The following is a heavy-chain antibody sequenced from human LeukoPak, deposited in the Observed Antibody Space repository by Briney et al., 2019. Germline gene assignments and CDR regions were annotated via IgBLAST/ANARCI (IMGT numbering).Heavy chain of an antibody. CDR3: ARVITMVRGVTAYYYGMDV. V-gene: IGHV4-39*01. Sequence: SETLSLTCTVSGGSISSYYWGWIRQPPGKGLEWIGSIYYSGSTYYNPSLKSRVTISVDTSKNKFSLKLSSVTAADTAVYYCARVITMVRGVTAYYYGMDVWGQGTTVTVSS. J-gene: IGHJ6*02. CDR2: IYYSGST. D-gene: IGHD3-10*01. CDR1: GGSISSYY.